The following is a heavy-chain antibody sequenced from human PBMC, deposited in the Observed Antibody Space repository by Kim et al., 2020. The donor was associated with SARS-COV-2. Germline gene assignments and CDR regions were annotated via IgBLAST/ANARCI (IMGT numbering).Heavy chain of an antibody. CDR2: VTWDRGAI. J-gene: IGHJ4*02. CDR1: GFNFTNYA. Sequence: GGSLRLSCGASGFNFTNYAMHWVRQTPGKGLEWVAGVTWDRGAIDYADSVKGRFTISRDNAKSSLHLQMNSLGTEDTAIYYCTKDYATGSGGFDSWGQGT. D-gene: IGHD2-8*02. V-gene: IGHV3-9*01. CDR3: TKDYATGSGGFDS.